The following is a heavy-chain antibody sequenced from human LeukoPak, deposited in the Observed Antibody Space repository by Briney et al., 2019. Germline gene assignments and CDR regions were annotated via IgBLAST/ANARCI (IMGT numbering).Heavy chain of an antibody. V-gene: IGHV1-2*02. J-gene: IGHJ3*02. CDR2: INPNSGGT. D-gene: IGHD4-23*01. CDR3: ACSSSTVGGAFDI. CDR1: GYTFTGYY. Sequence: ASVKVSCKASGYTFTGYYMHWVRQAPGQGLEWMGWINPNSGGTNYAQKFQGRVTMTRDTSISTAYMELSRLRSDDAAVYYCACSSSTVGGAFDIWGQGTMVTVSS.